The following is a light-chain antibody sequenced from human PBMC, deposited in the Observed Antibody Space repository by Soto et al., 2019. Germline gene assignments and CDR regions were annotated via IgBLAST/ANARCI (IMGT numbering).Light chain of an antibody. CDR1: QSVGSY. V-gene: IGKV3-11*01. CDR2: DAS. Sequence: EIVLTQSPATLSLSPGERATLSCRASQSVGSYLAWYQQKPGQAPRLLIYDASNRATGIPARFSGSGSGTEFTLTISSLQSEDFAVYHCQQYNKWPALTFGGGTKVDIK. CDR3: QQYNKWPALT. J-gene: IGKJ4*01.